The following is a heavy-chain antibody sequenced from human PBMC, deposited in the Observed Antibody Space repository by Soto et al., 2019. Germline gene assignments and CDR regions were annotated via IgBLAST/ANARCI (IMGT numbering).Heavy chain of an antibody. J-gene: IGHJ6*02. CDR2: INPSGGST. CDR3: ASMGAAGIYYYGMDV. Sequence: QVQLVQSGAEVKKPGASVKVSCKASGYTFTSYYMHWVRQAPGQGLEWMGIINPSGGSTSYAQKFQGGVTMTRDTSTSTVYMERSSLRSADTAVYYCASMGAAGIYYYGMDVWGQGTTVTVSS. V-gene: IGHV1-46*03. CDR1: GYTFTSYY. D-gene: IGHD6-13*01.